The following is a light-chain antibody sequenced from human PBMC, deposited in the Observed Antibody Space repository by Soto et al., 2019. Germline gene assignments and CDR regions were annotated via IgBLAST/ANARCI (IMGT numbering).Light chain of an antibody. CDR1: NSDVGGYNY. CDR3: CSYAGSYTFVV. Sequence: QSALTQPRSVSGSPGQSVTISCTGTNSDVGGYNYVSWYQQHPGKAPKLMIYDVTKRPSGVPDRFSGSKTGNTASLTISGLQAEDEADYYCCSYAGSYTFVVFGRGTKLIVL. V-gene: IGLV2-11*01. J-gene: IGLJ2*01. CDR2: DVT.